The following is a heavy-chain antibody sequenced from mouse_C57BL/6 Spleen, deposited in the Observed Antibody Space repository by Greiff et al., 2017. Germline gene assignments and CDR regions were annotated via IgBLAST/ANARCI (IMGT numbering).Heavy chain of an antibody. CDR2: ISNGGGST. Sequence: EVHLVESGGGLVQPGGSLKLSCAASGFTFSDYYMYWVRQTPEKRLEWVAYISNGGGSTYYPDTVKGRFTISRDKAKNTLYLQLSRLKSEDTAMYYGARHYEYGYAMYYWGQGTSVTVAA. CDR3: ARHYEYGYAMYY. J-gene: IGHJ4*01. CDR1: GFTFSDYY. D-gene: IGHD2-12*01. V-gene: IGHV5-12*01.